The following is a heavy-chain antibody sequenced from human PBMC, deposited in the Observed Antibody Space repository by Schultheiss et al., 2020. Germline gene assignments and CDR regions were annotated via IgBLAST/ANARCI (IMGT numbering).Heavy chain of an antibody. CDR1: GGSFSGFY. Sequence: GSLRLSCAVYGGSFSGFYWSWIRQPPGRGLEWIGEINHSGSTNYNPSLKSRVTISVDTSKNQFSLKLSSVTAADTAVYYCASRSYYDSSGDTDDYWGQGTLVTVSS. CDR2: INHSGST. J-gene: IGHJ4*02. D-gene: IGHD3-22*01. CDR3: ASRSYYDSSGDTDDY. V-gene: IGHV4-34*01.